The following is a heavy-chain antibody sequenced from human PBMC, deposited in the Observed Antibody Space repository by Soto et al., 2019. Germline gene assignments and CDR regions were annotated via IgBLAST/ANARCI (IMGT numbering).Heavy chain of an antibody. CDR1: GGTFSSYA. D-gene: IGHD2-2*01. J-gene: IGHJ6*02. Sequence: SVKVSCKASGGTFSSYAISWVRQAPGQGLEWMGGIIPIFGTANYAQKFQGRVTITADESTSTAYMELSSLRSEDTAVYYCASTRGGYCISTSCYAAANSYYYGMDVWGQGTTVTVSS. CDR2: IIPIFGTA. CDR3: ASTRGGYCISTSCYAAANSYYYGMDV. V-gene: IGHV1-69*13.